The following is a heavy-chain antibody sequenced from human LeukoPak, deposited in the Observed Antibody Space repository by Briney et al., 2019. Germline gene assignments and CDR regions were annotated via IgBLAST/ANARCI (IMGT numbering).Heavy chain of an antibody. J-gene: IGHJ6*02. Sequence: GGSLRLSCAASGFTSSSYEMNWVRQAPGKGLEWVSYISSSGSTIYYADSVKGRFTISRDNAKNSLYLQMNSLRAEDTAVYYCARDQRNYDSSGNYYYYGMDVWGQGTTVTVSS. CDR3: ARDQRNYDSSGNYYYYGMDV. D-gene: IGHD3-22*01. CDR2: ISSSGSTI. V-gene: IGHV3-48*03. CDR1: GFTSSSYE.